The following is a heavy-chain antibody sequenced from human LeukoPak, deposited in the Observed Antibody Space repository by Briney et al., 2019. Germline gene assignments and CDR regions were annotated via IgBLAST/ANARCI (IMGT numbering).Heavy chain of an antibody. Sequence: GGSLRLSCAASGFTFSSYSMNWVRQAPGKGLEWVSYISSSSSTIYYADSVKGRFTISRDNAKNSLYLQMNSLRAEDTAVYYCATGGYCSSTSCYTRGYYYYYMDVWGKGTTVTVSS. J-gene: IGHJ6*03. CDR3: ATGGYCSSTSCYTRGYYYYYMDV. D-gene: IGHD2-2*02. CDR2: ISSSSSTI. V-gene: IGHV3-48*01. CDR1: GFTFSSYS.